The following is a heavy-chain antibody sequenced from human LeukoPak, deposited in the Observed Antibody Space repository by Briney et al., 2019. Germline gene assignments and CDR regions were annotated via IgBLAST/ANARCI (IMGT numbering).Heavy chain of an antibody. CDR3: ARDSGSSWFMGRTDI. CDR2: IYYSGST. D-gene: IGHD6-13*01. Sequence: SETLSLTCTVSGGSISSYYWSWIRQPPGKGLEWIGYIYYSGSTNYNPSLKSRVTISVDTSKNQFSLKLSSVTAADTAVYYCARDSGSSWFMGRTDIWGQGTMVTVSS. CDR1: GGSISSYY. J-gene: IGHJ3*02. V-gene: IGHV4-59*01.